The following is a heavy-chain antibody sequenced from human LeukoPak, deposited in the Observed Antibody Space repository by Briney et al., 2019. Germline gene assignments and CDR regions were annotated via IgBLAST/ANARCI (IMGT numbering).Heavy chain of an antibody. CDR3: AKDRESIWYPTFDY. CDR1: GFTFSSYS. J-gene: IGHJ4*02. Sequence: PGGSLRLSCAASGFTFSSYSMNWVRQAPGKGLEWVSYISSSSSTIYYADSVKGRFTISRDNSKNTLYLQMNSLRAEDTAVYYCAKDRESIWYPTFDYWGQGTLVTVSS. V-gene: IGHV3-48*01. CDR2: ISSSSSTI. D-gene: IGHD6-13*01.